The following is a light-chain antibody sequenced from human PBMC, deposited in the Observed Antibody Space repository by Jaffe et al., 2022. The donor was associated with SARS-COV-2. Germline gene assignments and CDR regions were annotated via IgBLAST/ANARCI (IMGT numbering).Light chain of an antibody. CDR1: SSDVGGYNY. CDR2: EVY. Sequence: QSALTQPPSASGSPGQSVTISCTGTSSDVGGYNYVSWYQQHPGKAPKLMIYEVYKRPSGVPDRFSGSKSGNTASLTVSGLQPEDEADYYCSSYAGNNNLLFGGGTKLTVL. CDR3: SSYAGNNNLL. J-gene: IGLJ2*01. V-gene: IGLV2-8*01.